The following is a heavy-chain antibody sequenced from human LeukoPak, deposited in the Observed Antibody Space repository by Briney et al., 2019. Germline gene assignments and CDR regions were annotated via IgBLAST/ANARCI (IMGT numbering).Heavy chain of an antibody. Sequence: WETLSLTCAVYGGSFSAYYWSWIRRPPGKGLEWIGEINHSGSTNYNPSLKSRVTISVDTSKTQFSLKLSSVTTADTAVYYCARDVAGSAFDIWGQGTMVTVSS. J-gene: IGHJ3*02. CDR2: INHSGST. CDR1: GGSFSAYY. V-gene: IGHV4-34*01. D-gene: IGHD6-19*01. CDR3: ARDVAGSAFDI.